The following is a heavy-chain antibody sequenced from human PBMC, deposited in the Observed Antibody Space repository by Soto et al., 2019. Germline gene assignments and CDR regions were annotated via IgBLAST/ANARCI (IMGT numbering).Heavy chain of an antibody. CDR2: INPNSGGT. CDR3: AREKTTLGYCSSTSCYILGYYSYGMDV. V-gene: IGHV1-2*02. D-gene: IGHD2-2*02. Sequence: GASVKVSCKASGYTFTGYYMHWVRQAPGQGLEWMGWINPNSGGTNYAQKFQGRVTMTRDTSISTAYMELSRLRSDDTAVYYCAREKTTLGYCSSTSCYILGYYSYGMDVWGQGTTVTVS. J-gene: IGHJ6*02. CDR1: GYTFTGYY.